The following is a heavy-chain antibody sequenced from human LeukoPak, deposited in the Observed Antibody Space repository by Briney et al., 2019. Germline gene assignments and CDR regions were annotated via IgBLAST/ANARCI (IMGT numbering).Heavy chain of an antibody. CDR1: GGTFSSYA. CDR3: ARAVRRRDYGDYHEHDY. V-gene: IGHV1-69*01. Sequence: SVKVSCKASGGTFSSYAISWVRQAPGQGLEWMGGIIPIFGTANYAQKFQGRVTIIADESTSTAYMELSSLRSEDTAVYYCARAVRRRDYGDYHEHDYWGQGTLVTVSS. J-gene: IGHJ4*02. CDR2: IIPIFGTA. D-gene: IGHD4-17*01.